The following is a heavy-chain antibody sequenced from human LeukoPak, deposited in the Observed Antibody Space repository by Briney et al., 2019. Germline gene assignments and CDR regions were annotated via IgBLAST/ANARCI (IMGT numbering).Heavy chain of an antibody. CDR1: GYSISSGYY. CDR3: AREMSRDFWSGYLGYYYYYMDV. Sequence: PSETLSLTCTVSGYSISSGYYWGWIRQPPGKGLEWIGSIYHSGSTYYNPSLKSRVTISVDTSKNQFSLKLSSVTAADTAVYYCAREMSRDFWSGYLGYYYYYMDVWGKGTTVTVSS. V-gene: IGHV4-38-2*02. CDR2: IYHSGST. J-gene: IGHJ6*03. D-gene: IGHD3-3*01.